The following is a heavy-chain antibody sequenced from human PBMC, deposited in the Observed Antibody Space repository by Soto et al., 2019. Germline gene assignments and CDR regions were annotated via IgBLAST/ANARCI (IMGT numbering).Heavy chain of an antibody. CDR1: GYTFTSYY. Sequence: ASVKVSCKASGYTFTSYYMHWVRQAPGQGLEWMGIINPSGGSTSYAQKFQGRVTMTRDTSTSTVYMELSSLRSEDTAVYYCARGLGPAPIVPFRTYYYDSSGYYDDYWGQG. D-gene: IGHD3-22*01. CDR2: INPSGGST. V-gene: IGHV1-46*03. CDR3: ARGLGPAPIVPFRTYYYDSSGYYDDY. J-gene: IGHJ4*02.